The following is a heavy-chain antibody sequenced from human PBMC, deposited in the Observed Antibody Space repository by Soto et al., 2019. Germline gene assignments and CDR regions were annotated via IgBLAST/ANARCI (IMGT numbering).Heavy chain of an antibody. D-gene: IGHD5-12*01. Sequence: QVQLVQSGAEVKKPGSSVKVSCKASGGTFSSYAISWVRQAPGQGLEWMGVVIPIFGTANYAQKFQGRVTITADKSTSTAYMERSSLRSEDTAVYYCASVGGYDRTYYYYYYGMDVWGQGTTVTVS. J-gene: IGHJ6*02. V-gene: IGHV1-69*06. CDR3: ASVGGYDRTYYYYYYGMDV. CDR2: VIPIFGTA. CDR1: GGTFSSYA.